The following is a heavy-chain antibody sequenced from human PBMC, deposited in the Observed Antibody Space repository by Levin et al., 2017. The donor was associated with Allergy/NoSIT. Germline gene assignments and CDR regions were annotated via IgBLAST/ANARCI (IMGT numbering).Heavy chain of an antibody. V-gene: IGHV1-18*01. CDR3: ARVGCSSTSCPRVTANYFDY. D-gene: IGHD2-2*01. CDR2: ISAYNGNT. Sequence: GASVKVSCKASGYTFTSYGISWVRQAPGQGLEWMGWISAYNGNTNYAQKLQGRVTMTTDTSTSTAYMELRSLRSDDTAVYYCARVGCSSTSCPRVTANYFDYWGQGTLVTVSS. CDR1: GYTFTSYG. J-gene: IGHJ4*02.